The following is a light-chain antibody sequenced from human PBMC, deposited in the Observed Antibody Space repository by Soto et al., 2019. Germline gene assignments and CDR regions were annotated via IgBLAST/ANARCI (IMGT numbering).Light chain of an antibody. CDR3: QQYYSNPLT. V-gene: IGKV4-1*01. Sequence: DIVMTQSPDSLAVSLGERATINCKSSQSVLYSSNNKNYLAWYQHKPGQSPKLLIYWASIRESGVPDRFTGSGSGTDFTLTISSLQAEDVAVYYCQQYYSNPLTFGQGTKLEIK. CDR1: QSVLYSSNNKNY. CDR2: WAS. J-gene: IGKJ2*01.